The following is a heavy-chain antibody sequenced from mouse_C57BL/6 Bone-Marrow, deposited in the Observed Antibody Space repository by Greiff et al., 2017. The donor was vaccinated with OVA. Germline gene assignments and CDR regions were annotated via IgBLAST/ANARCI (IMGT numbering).Heavy chain of an antibody. CDR1: GYTFTSYW. CDR2: IDPSDSYT. CDR3: AFDSSGPWFAY. J-gene: IGHJ3*01. V-gene: IGHV1-50*01. D-gene: IGHD3-2*02. Sequence: QVQLQQPGAELVKPGASVKLSCKASGYTFTSYWMQWVKQRPGQGLEWIGEIDPSDSYTNYNQKFKGKATLTVDTSSSTAYMQLSSLTSEDSAVYYCAFDSSGPWFAYWGQGTLVTVSA.